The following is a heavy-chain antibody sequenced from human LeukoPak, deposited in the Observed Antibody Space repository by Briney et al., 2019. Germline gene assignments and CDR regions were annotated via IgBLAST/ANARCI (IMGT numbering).Heavy chain of an antibody. Sequence: SETLSLTCTVSGGSISSGSYYWSWIRQPPGKGLEWIGYIYYSGSTNYNPSLKSRVTISVDTSKNQFSLKLSSVTAADTAVYYCAKESSRGYYDSSGYSAFDIWGQGTMVTVSS. CDR2: IYYSGST. D-gene: IGHD3-22*01. V-gene: IGHV4-61*01. J-gene: IGHJ3*02. CDR1: GGSISSGSYY. CDR3: AKESSRGYYDSSGYSAFDI.